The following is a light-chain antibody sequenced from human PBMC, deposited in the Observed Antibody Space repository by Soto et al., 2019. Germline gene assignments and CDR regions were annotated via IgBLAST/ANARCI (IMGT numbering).Light chain of an antibody. CDR1: QSISRY. V-gene: IGKV1-39*01. CDR3: QQSYGTPIT. CDR2: VAS. Sequence: DIPMTQSPSSLSASVGDRVTITCRASQSISRYLNWYQQKPGKAPNLLIYVASSLQSEVPSRFSGSGAGTDFTLTSTSLQPEDFATYYCQQSYGTPITFGQGTRLEIK. J-gene: IGKJ5*01.